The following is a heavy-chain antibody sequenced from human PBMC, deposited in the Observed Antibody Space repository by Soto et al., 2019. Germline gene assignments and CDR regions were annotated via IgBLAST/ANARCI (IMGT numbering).Heavy chain of an antibody. J-gene: IGHJ4*02. CDR1: GYTFTSYY. Sequence: QVQLVQSGAEVKKPGASVKVSCKASGYTFTSYYMHWVRQAPGQGLEWMGIINPSGGSTSYAQKFQGRVTMTRDTSTSTVYMELSSLRSEDTAVYYCARGKVVVAATRVPFDYWGQVTLVTVSS. CDR3: ARGKVVVAATRVPFDY. D-gene: IGHD2-15*01. V-gene: IGHV1-46*01. CDR2: INPSGGST.